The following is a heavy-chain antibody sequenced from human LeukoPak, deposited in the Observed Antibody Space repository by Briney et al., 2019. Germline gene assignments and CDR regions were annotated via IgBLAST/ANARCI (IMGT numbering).Heavy chain of an antibody. D-gene: IGHD4-17*01. CDR3: AKDPNGDYIGTFDI. J-gene: IGHJ3*02. Sequence: PGGSLRLSCAASGFTFNTYSMNWVRQAPGKGLEWVSSISSSSSYIYYADSVKGRFTISRDNSKNTLYLQMNSLRAEDTAVYFCAKDPNGDYIGTFDIWGQGTMVTVSS. CDR2: ISSSSSYI. CDR1: GFTFNTYS. V-gene: IGHV3-21*04.